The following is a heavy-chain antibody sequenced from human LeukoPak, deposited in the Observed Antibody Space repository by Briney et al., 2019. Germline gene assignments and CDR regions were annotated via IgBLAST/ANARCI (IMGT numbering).Heavy chain of an antibody. CDR2: IYYSGST. J-gene: IGHJ4*02. V-gene: IGHV4-59*01. Sequence: PSETLSLTCTVSGGSISSYYWSWIRQPPGKGLEWIGYIYYSGSTNYNPSLKSRVTISVDTSKNQFSLKLSSVTAADTAVYYCARAGFGLYYFDYWGQETLVTVSS. CDR3: ARAGFGLYYFDY. D-gene: IGHD3-10*01. CDR1: GGSISSYY.